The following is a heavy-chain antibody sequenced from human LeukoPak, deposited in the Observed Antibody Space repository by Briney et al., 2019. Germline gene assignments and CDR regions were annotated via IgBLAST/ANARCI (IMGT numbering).Heavy chain of an antibody. Sequence: GGSLRLSCAASGFTFSNYWMHWVRQAPGKGLVWVARINTDGSTTDYADSVKGRFTISRDNAKNTLYLQMNSLRAEDTAVYFCISPRLGELALGGQGTLVTVSS. J-gene: IGHJ4*02. V-gene: IGHV3-74*01. CDR1: GFTFSNYW. CDR3: ISPRLGELAL. D-gene: IGHD3-10*01. CDR2: INTDGSTT.